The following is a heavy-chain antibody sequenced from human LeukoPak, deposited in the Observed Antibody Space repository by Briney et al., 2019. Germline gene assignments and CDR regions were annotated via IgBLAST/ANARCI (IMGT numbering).Heavy chain of an antibody. CDR1: GYPISSGYY. Sequence: SETLSLTCTVSGYPISSGYYWGWIRQPPGKGLEWIGSIYHSGSTYYNPSLKSRVTISVDTSKNQFSLKLSSVTAADTAVYYCARASHYDSSGYYGYWGQGTLVTVSS. V-gene: IGHV4-38-2*02. CDR3: ARASHYDSSGYYGY. D-gene: IGHD3-22*01. CDR2: IYHSGST. J-gene: IGHJ4*02.